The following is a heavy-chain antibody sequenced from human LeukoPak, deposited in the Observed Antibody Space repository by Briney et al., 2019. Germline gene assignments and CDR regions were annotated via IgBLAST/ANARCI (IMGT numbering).Heavy chain of an antibody. CDR1: GFTFSSYG. CDR2: ISYDGSNK. J-gene: IGHJ4*02. V-gene: IGHV3-30*18. D-gene: IGHD1-26*01. Sequence: GGPLRLSCAASGFTFSSYGMHWVRQAPGKGLEWVAVISYDGSNKYYADSVKGRFTISRDNSKNTLYLQMNSLRAEDTAVYYCAKDEGWELSTILDYWGQGTLVTVSS. CDR3: AKDEGWELSTILDY.